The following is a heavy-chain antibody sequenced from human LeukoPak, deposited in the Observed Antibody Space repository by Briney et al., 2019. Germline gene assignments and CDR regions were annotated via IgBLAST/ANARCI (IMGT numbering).Heavy chain of an antibody. CDR3: ARLRLDTMIEDY. J-gene: IGHJ4*02. Sequence: PSETLSLTCAVYGGSFSGYYWSWIRQPPGKGLEWIGEINHSGSTNYNPSLKSRVTISVDTSKNQFSLKLSSVTAADTAVYYCARLRLDTMIEDYWGQGTLVTVSS. V-gene: IGHV4-34*01. CDR1: GGSFSGYY. D-gene: IGHD3-22*01. CDR2: INHSGST.